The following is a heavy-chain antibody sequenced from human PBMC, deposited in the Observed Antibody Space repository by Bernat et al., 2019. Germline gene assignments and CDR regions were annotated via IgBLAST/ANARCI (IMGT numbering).Heavy chain of an antibody. Sequence: QVQLVESGGGVVQPGRSLRLPCAASGFTFSSHGMHWVRQAPGKGLEWVAVISYDGSNKYYADSVKGRFTISRDNSKNTLYLQMNSLGAEDTAVYYCAKDPMFWSGYSDNWGQGTLVTVSS. CDR2: ISYDGSNK. D-gene: IGHD3-3*01. V-gene: IGHV3-30*18. J-gene: IGHJ4*02. CDR3: AKDPMFWSGYSDN. CDR1: GFTFSSHG.